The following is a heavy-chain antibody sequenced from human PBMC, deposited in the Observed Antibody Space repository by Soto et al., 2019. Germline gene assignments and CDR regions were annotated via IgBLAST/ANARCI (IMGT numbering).Heavy chain of an antibody. J-gene: IGHJ4*02. Sequence: LRLSCSASGFTFTNYNMNWVRQAPGRGLEWVSFISSSSSDIYYADSLKGRFTISIDNAKNSLYLQMNSLRAEDTAIYYCARDNGRGSSTSYYFDYWGQGTLVTSPQ. CDR1: GFTFTNYN. CDR2: ISSSSSDI. V-gene: IGHV3-21*01. D-gene: IGHD2-8*01. CDR3: ARDNGRGSSTSYYFDY.